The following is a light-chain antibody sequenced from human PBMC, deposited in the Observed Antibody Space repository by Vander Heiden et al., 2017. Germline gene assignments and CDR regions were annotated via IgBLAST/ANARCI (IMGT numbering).Light chain of an antibody. CDR1: QDISIW. J-gene: IGKJ2*01. CDR3: QHYNNFPYT. V-gene: IGKV1-5*03. CDR2: KAS. Sequence: DIQMTQSPSTLSASAGDRVTITCRASQDISIWLAWYQQKPGQAPNLLIHKASNLESGVPSRFSGSGSGTGFTLTISSLQPDDFATYYCQHYNNFPYTFGQGTKLEIK.